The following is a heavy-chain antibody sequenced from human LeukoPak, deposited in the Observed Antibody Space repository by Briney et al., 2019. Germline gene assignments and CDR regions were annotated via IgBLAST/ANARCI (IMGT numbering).Heavy chain of an antibody. V-gene: IGHV1-8*01. CDR1: GYTFTSYD. D-gene: IGHD3-10*01. Sequence: ASVKVSCEASGYTFTSYDINWVRQATGQGLEWMGWMDPNSGNTGYAQKFRGRVTMTRNTSISTAYMELCSLRSEDTAVYYCARAGVESYYYYYMDVWGKGTTVTISS. CDR2: MDPNSGNT. CDR3: ARAGVESYYYYYMDV. J-gene: IGHJ6*03.